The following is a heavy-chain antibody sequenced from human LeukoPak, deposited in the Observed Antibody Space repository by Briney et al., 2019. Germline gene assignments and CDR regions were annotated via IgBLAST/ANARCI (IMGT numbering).Heavy chain of an antibody. Sequence: GGSLRLSCAASGFTFRTYAMSWFRQAPGEGLEWVSGIIGNAAATYYADSVKGRFTISRDNAKNSLYLQMNSLRAEDTAVYYCAKAQRGGSLDYWGQGTLVTVSS. V-gene: IGHV3-23*01. J-gene: IGHJ4*02. CDR1: GFTFRTYA. CDR3: AKAQRGGSLDY. D-gene: IGHD2-2*01. CDR2: IIGNAAAT.